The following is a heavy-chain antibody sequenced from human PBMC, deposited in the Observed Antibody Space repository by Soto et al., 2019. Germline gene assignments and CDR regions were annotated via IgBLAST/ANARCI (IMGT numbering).Heavy chain of an antibody. Sequence: ESGGGVVQPGRSLRLSCAASGFTFSSYGMHWVRQAPGKGLEWVAVIWYDGSNKYYADSVKGRFTISRDNSKNTLYLQMNSLRAEDTAVYYCARELWFGELGPFDYWGQGTLVTVSS. CDR3: ARELWFGELGPFDY. J-gene: IGHJ4*02. CDR2: IWYDGSNK. D-gene: IGHD3-10*01. V-gene: IGHV3-33*01. CDR1: GFTFSSYG.